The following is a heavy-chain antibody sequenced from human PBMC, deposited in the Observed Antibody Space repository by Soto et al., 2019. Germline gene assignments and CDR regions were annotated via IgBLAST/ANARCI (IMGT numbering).Heavy chain of an antibody. CDR3: ARQGYCSGGSCYRGDLDY. CDR1: GGSISSSSYY. D-gene: IGHD2-15*01. CDR2: IYYSGST. J-gene: IGHJ4*02. Sequence: PSETLSLTCTVSGGSISSSSYYWGWIRQPPGKGLEWIGSIYYSGSTYYNPSLKSRVTISVDTSKNQFSLKLSSVTAADTAVYYCARQGYCSGGSCYRGDLDYWGQGTLVTVSS. V-gene: IGHV4-39*01.